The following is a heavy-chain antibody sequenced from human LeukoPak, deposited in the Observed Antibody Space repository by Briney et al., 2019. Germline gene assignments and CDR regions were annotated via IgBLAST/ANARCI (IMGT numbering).Heavy chain of an antibody. D-gene: IGHD3-16*01. CDR1: GYTFTSYG. CDR2: ISAYNGNT. Sequence: ASVKVSCKASGYTFTSYGISWVRQAPGQGLEWMRWISAYNGNTNYAQKLQGRVTMTTDTSTSTAYMELRSLRSDDTAVYYCARDTRNYDYVWGSPDYWGQGTLVTVSS. J-gene: IGHJ4*02. V-gene: IGHV1-18*01. CDR3: ARDTRNYDYVWGSPDY.